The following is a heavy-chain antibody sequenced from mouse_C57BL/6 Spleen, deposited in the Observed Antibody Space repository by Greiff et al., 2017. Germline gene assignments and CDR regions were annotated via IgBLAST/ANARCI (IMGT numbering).Heavy chain of an antibody. J-gene: IGHJ4*01. V-gene: IGHV1-80*01. D-gene: IGHD2-4*01. CDR1: GYAFSSYW. CDR2: IYPGDGDT. CDR3: ARGAHYDSHAVDY. Sequence: LKQSGASVKISCTASGYAFSSYWMNWVKQRPGKGLEWIGQIYPGDGDTNYNGKFKGKATLTADKSSSTAYMQLSSLTSEDSAVYFCARGAHYDSHAVDYWGQGTSVTVSS.